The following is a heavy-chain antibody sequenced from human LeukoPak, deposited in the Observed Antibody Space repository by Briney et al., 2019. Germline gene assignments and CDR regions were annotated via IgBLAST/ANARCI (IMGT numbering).Heavy chain of an antibody. CDR3: ARIIIAARIMGAFDI. CDR2: ISSSSSYI. J-gene: IGHJ3*02. CDR1: GFTFSSYS. V-gene: IGHV3-21*01. Sequence: GGSLRLSCAASGFTFSSYSMNWVRQVPGKGLEWVSSISSSSSYIYYADSVKGRFTISRDNAKNSLYLQMNSLRAEDTAVYYCARIIIAARIMGAFDIWGQGTMVTVSS. D-gene: IGHD6-6*01.